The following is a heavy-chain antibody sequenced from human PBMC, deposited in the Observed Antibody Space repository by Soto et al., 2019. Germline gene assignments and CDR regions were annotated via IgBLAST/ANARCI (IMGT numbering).Heavy chain of an antibody. V-gene: IGHV5-51*01. CDR1: GYRFTNYW. CDR3: ARQYTGNDRDYYSGMDV. CDR2: IYPGDSDT. D-gene: IGHD1-20*01. J-gene: IGHJ6*04. Sequence: GESLKISCKGSGYRFTNYWIGWVRQMPGKGLEWMEIIYPGDSDTRYSPSFQGQVTISADKSINTAYLQWSSLKASDTAMYYCARQYTGNDRDYYSGMDVGGKGTTVTVPS.